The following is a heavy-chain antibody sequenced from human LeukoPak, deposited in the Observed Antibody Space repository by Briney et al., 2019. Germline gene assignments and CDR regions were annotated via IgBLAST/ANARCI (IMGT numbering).Heavy chain of an antibody. Sequence: GGSLRLSCAASGFTFSSYGMHWVRQAPGKGLEWVAVISYDGSNKYYADSVKGRFTISRVNSKNTLYLQMNSLRAEDTAVYYCAREVVNNWNYLDYWGQGTLVTVSS. V-gene: IGHV3-30*03. CDR3: AREVVNNWNYLDY. CDR2: ISYDGSNK. D-gene: IGHD1-20*01. CDR1: GFTFSSYG. J-gene: IGHJ4*02.